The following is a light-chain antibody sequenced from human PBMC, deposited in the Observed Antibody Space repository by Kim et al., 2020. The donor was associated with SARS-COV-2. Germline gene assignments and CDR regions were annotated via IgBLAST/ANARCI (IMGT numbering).Light chain of an antibody. Sequence: GKTVTISCTRSGGSIYDNFGKWYQQRPGGVPPTVIHEDDQRPSGVSDRFSGSIDNSSNSASLTISGLKTEDEADYYCQSYNRSNVVFGGGTQLTVL. J-gene: IGLJ2*01. CDR3: QSYNRSNVV. V-gene: IGLV6-57*03. CDR1: GGSIYDNF. CDR2: EDD.